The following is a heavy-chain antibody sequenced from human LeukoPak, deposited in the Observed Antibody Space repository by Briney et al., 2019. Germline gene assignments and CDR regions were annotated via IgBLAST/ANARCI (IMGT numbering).Heavy chain of an antibody. CDR2: IGTAGDP. CDR1: GFTFSSND. CDR3: ARGYCSSTSCPFDY. D-gene: IGHD2-2*01. V-gene: IGHV3-13*05. J-gene: IGHJ4*02. Sequence: PGGSLRLSCAASGFTFSSNDMHWVRQATGKGLEWVSAIGTAGDPYYPGSVKGRFTISRENAKNSLYLQMNSLRAGDTDVYYCARGYCSSTSCPFDYWGQGTLVTVSS.